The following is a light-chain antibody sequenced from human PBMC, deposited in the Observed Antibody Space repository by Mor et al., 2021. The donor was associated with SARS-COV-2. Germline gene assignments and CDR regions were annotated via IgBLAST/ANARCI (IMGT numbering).Light chain of an antibody. CDR2: GAS. CDR3: QQYHYSPGT. J-gene: IGKJ1*01. V-gene: IGKV3-20*01. CDR1: VSSTY. Sequence: VSSTYIAWYQQKPGQAPRLLIYGASSRASGVPDRFTGSGSGTDFTLTISRLEPEDFAVYYCQQYHYSPGTFGHG.